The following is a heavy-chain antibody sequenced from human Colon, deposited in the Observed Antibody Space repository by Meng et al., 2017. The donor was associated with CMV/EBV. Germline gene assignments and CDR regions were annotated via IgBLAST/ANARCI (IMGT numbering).Heavy chain of an antibody. CDR3: AKGAEYFDFWTAPD. V-gene: IGHV3-48*03. CDR2: ISGSGSTI. CDR1: GFTFTTYE. D-gene: IGHD3/OR15-3a*01. J-gene: IGHJ4*02. Sequence: GGSLRLSCAASGFTFTTYEMNWVRQAPGKGLEWVSYISGSGSTIHYADSVKGRFTISRDNAKNSLYLQMNTLRADDTAIYYCAKGAEYFDFWTAPDWGQGTLVTVSS.